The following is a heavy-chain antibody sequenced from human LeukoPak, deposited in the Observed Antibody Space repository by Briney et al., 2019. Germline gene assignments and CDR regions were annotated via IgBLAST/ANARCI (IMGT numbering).Heavy chain of an antibody. CDR2: INPNSGAI. CDR1: GYTFIDYY. J-gene: IGHJ4*02. V-gene: IGHV1-2*02. D-gene: IGHD2-2*01. Sequence: ASVKVSCKASGYTFIDYYIHWVRQAPGQGLEWMGWINPNSGAIKYAQKFQGRVSMTRDTSITTAYMDLSSLRSDDTAMYYCARVKKLMPEFEFWGQGTLVTVSS. CDR3: ARVKKLMPEFEF.